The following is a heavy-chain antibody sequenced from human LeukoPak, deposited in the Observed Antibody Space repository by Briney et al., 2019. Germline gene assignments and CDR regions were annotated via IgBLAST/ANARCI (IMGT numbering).Heavy chain of an antibody. Sequence: ASVKVSCKPSGYTFTVYHIHWVRQAPGQGLGWMGWINPNSGGTNYAQKLQDRVTMTGDTSISTAYMELRSLTSDDAAVYYCGLVASGNWWFDPWGQGTLVTVSS. V-gene: IGHV1-2*02. CDR1: GYTFTVYH. D-gene: IGHD2-8*02. CDR3: GLVASGNWWFDP. J-gene: IGHJ5*02. CDR2: INPNSGGT.